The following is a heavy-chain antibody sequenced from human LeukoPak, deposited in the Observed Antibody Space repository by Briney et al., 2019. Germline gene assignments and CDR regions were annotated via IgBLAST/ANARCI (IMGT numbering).Heavy chain of an antibody. V-gene: IGHV3-30*18. CDR1: GFTFSSYG. Sequence: GGSLRLSCAASGFTFSSYGMHWVRQAPGKGLEWVAVTSYDGSNKYYADSVKGRFTISRDNSKNTLYLQMNSLRAEDTAVYYCAKDLARGMDVWGKGTTVTVSS. CDR2: TSYDGSNK. J-gene: IGHJ6*04. CDR3: AKDLARGMDV. D-gene: IGHD5-12*01.